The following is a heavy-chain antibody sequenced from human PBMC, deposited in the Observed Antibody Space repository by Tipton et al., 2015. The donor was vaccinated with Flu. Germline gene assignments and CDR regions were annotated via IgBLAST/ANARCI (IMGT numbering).Heavy chain of an antibody. D-gene: IGHD4-17*01. Sequence: SLRLSCAASGFTFSASAMQWVRQASGRGLEWLGRIRSKADAYATTCAASVKGRFTISRDDSKNTAYLQMNSVKTEDTALYYCTGDYVNSDYWGQGTLVTVFS. CDR2: IRSKADAYAT. V-gene: IGHV3-73*01. CDR1: GFTFSASA. J-gene: IGHJ4*02. CDR3: TGDYVNSDY.